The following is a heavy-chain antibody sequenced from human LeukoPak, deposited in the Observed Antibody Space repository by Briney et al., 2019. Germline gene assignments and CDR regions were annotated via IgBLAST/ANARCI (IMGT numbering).Heavy chain of an antibody. CDR3: ARGPLGGESFDI. J-gene: IGHJ3*02. CDR1: GGSLSNHY. V-gene: IGHV4-4*07. CDR2: IFHTGST. D-gene: IGHD3-16*01. Sequence: SETVSLTCTVSGGSLSNHYWNWIRHPAGTGLEYIGRIFHTGSTNYNPSLKSRVTMSVDTSNNQFSLNLTSVTAADTAVYYCARGPLGGESFDIWGQGAMVTVSS.